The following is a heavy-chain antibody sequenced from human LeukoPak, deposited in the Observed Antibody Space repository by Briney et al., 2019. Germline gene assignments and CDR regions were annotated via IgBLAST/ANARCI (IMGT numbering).Heavy chain of an antibody. D-gene: IGHD1-20*01. CDR3: ARVRIIGTSYYFDY. CDR2: TRNKANSYTT. J-gene: IGHJ4*02. Sequence: GGSLRLSCAASGFTFSDHYMDWVRQAPGKGLEWVGSTRNKANSYTTEYAESVTGRFTISRDDSKNSLYLQMNSLKTEDTAVYYCARVRIIGTSYYFDYWGQGTLVTVSS. CDR1: GFTFSDHY. V-gene: IGHV3-72*01.